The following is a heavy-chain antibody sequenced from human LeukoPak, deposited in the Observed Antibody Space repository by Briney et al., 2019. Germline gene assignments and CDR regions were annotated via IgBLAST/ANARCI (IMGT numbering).Heavy chain of an antibody. V-gene: IGHV1-2*02. CDR2: INPNSGGT. J-gene: IGHJ5*02. D-gene: IGHD5-12*01. Sequence: ASVQVSCKACGYTFTGYYMHWVRQAPGQGLEWMGWINPNSGGTNYAQKLQGRVTMTRDTSISTAYMELSRLRADDTAVYYCARDYGYLPNWFDPWGQGTLVTVSS. CDR3: ARDYGYLPNWFDP. CDR1: GYTFTGYY.